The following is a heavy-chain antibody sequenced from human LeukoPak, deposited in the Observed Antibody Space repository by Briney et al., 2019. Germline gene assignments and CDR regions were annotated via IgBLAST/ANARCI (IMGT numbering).Heavy chain of an antibody. CDR1: GGSFSGYY. J-gene: IGHJ4*02. CDR2: INHSGST. Sequence: ASETLSLTCAVYGGSFSGYYWSWIRQPPGKGLEWIGEINHSGSTNYNPSLKSRVTISVDTSKNQFSLKLSSVTAADTAVYYCARVRSIEVGATSSHLPGQRKGPRGHFDYWGQGTLVTVSS. D-gene: IGHD1-26*01. V-gene: IGHV4-34*01. CDR3: ARVRSIEVGATSSHLPGQRKGPRGHFDY.